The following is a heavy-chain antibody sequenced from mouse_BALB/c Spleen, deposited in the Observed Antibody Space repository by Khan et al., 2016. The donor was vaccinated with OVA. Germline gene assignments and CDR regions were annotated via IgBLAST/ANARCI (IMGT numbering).Heavy chain of an antibody. V-gene: IGHV3-2*02. Sequence: VQLKESGPGLVKPSQSLSLTCTVTGYSITSDYAWNWIRQLPGNKLEWMAYISSSGSTSYHPSLKSRVSITLDTSNNPFFLPLNSVTTEDTATYYCARRYYYGHWYFDVWGAGTTVTVSS. D-gene: IGHD1-1*01. CDR2: ISSSGST. CDR1: GYSITSDYA. CDR3: ARRYYYGHWYFDV. J-gene: IGHJ1*01.